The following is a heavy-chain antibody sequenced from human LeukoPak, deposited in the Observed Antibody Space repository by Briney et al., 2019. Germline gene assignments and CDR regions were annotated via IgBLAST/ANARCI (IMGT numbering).Heavy chain of an antibody. Sequence: SETLSLTCTVSGGSISSYYGGWIRQPPGKGLEWIGYIYYSGSTNYNPSLKSRVTISVDTSKNQFSLKLSSVTAADTAVYYCARQSDIVATTPYFDYWGQGTLVTVSS. CDR2: IYYSGST. D-gene: IGHD5-12*01. CDR1: GGSISSYY. CDR3: ARQSDIVATTPYFDY. V-gene: IGHV4-59*08. J-gene: IGHJ4*02.